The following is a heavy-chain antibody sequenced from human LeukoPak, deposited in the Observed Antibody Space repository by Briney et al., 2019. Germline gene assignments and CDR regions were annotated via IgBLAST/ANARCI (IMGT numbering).Heavy chain of an antibody. Sequence: ASVKVSCKASGYTFTSYYMHWVRQAPGQGLEWMGIINPSGGSTSYAQKLQGRVTMTTDTSTSTAYMELRSLRSDDTAVYYCARVPSGNYYDSSGYYYVKDYWGQGTLVTVSS. D-gene: IGHD3-22*01. CDR2: INPSGGST. CDR1: GYTFTSYY. V-gene: IGHV1-46*01. J-gene: IGHJ4*02. CDR3: ARVPSGNYYDSSGYYYVKDY.